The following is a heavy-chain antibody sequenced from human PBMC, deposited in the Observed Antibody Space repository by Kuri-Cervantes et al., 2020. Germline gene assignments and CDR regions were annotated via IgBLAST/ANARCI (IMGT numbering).Heavy chain of an antibody. D-gene: IGHD2-15*01. V-gene: IGHV3-7*01. Sequence: GESLKISCVVSGFTFSNHWMSWVRQGPGKGLEWVASIKEDGSENSYVDSVKGRFTISRDNAKNSLYLQMNSLRDEDTAIYYCASMALQSFPYYSFGLDVWGQGTTVTVSS. CDR3: ASMALQSFPYYSFGLDV. J-gene: IGHJ6*02. CDR1: GFTFSNHW. CDR2: IKEDGSEN.